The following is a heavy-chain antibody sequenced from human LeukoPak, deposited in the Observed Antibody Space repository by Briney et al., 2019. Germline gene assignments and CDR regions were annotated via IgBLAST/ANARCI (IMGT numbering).Heavy chain of an antibody. V-gene: IGHV3-23*01. CDR2: ISGSGGSS. CDR3: VRRGDASSGWGDHDF. J-gene: IGHJ4*02. Sequence: GGSLRLSCAASGFTFSFSAMTWVRQPPGKGLEWVSPISGSGGSSYYADSVKGRFTISRDNSKNMVHLQMNSLTGEDTALYYCVRRGDASSGWGDHDFWGQGALVTVSS. CDR1: GFTFSFSA. D-gene: IGHD6-19*01.